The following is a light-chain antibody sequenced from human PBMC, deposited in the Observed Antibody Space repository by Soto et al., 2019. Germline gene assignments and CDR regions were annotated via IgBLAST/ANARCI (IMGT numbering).Light chain of an antibody. J-gene: IGKJ4*01. CDR3: QHYYLWNT. CDR2: DAS. V-gene: IGKV3D-15*01. CDR1: QSVDSK. Sequence: EIVMTQSPGTLSVSPGERAIFSCRASQSVDSKLGWYQQKLGQAPRLLIYDASTRATGIPASFNGSGSVTEFTLTISSPPSEYFAIYYCQHYYLWNTFGGGPKVEIK.